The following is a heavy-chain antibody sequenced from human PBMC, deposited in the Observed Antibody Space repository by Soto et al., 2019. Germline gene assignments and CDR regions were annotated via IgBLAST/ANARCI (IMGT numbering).Heavy chain of an antibody. V-gene: IGHV3-30*18. CDR3: AKDLSMGATRYYNGMDV. J-gene: IGHJ6*02. CDR1: GFTFSSDG. D-gene: IGHD1-26*01. CDR2: ISYDGRHK. Sequence: PGGSLRLSCAASGFTFSSDGMHWVRQAPGKGLEWVAVISYDGRHKYYADSVKGRFTISRDNSKNTLYLQMNSLRREDTAVYNCAKDLSMGATRYYNGMDVWGQGTTVTVSS.